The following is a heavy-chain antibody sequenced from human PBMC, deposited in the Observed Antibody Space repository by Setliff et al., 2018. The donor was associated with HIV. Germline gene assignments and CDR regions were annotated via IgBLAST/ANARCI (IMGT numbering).Heavy chain of an antibody. J-gene: IGHJ4*02. CDR1: GFVFTNAW. CDR2: IKSKTDGGTA. Sequence: PGGSLRLSCVASGFVFTNAWMTWVRQAPGKGLEWVGRIKSKTDGGTADYAAPVKGRFTISRNDSENTLFLQMNSLKIEDTALYFCVKGGAYYETNGPYWDHWGQGTLVTVSS. V-gene: IGHV3-15*01. CDR3: VKGGAYYETNGPYWDH. D-gene: IGHD3-22*01.